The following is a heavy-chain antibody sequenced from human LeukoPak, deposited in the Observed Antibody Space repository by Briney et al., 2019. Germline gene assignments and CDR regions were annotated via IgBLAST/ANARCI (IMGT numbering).Heavy chain of an antibody. CDR2: INYSGTT. CDR1: GGSISSTSYF. J-gene: IGHJ3*02. Sequence: SETLSLTCTVSGGSISSTSYFWVWVRQPPGKGLEWIGSINYSGTTYYNPSLKSRVTISVDTSKNQFSLKLSSVTAADTAVYYCARDDRRLVDAFDIWGQGTMVTVSS. CDR3: ARDDRRLVDAFDI. V-gene: IGHV4-39*07.